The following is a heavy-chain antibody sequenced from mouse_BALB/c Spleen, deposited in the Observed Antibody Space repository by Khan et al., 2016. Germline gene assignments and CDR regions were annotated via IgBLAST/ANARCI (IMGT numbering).Heavy chain of an antibody. CDR3: ARDGSPFYFDY. CDR1: GYTFTSYW. CDR2: INPSTGYT. J-gene: IGHJ2*01. V-gene: IGHV1-7*01. Sequence: QVQLQQSGAELAKPGAPVKMSCKASGYTFTSYWMHWVKQRPGQGLEWIGYINPSTGYTEYNQKFKDKATLTADKSSSTAYMQLSSLTSEDSAVYYCARDGSPFYFDYWGQGTTLTVSS. D-gene: IGHD2-3*01.